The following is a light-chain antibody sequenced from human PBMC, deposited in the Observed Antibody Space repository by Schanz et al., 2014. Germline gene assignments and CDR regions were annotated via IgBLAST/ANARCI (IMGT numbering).Light chain of an antibody. V-gene: IGKV3-11*01. J-gene: IGKJ4*01. CDR1: QSVMSF. CDR3: QQRYSWPLT. Sequence: EIVLTQSPATLSLSPGERATVSCRASQSVMSFLAWYQQKPGQAPWLLIYDASNRAPGIPARFSGSGSGTDFTLTISRLEPEDFAVYYCQQRYSWPLTFGGGTKVEIK. CDR2: DAS.